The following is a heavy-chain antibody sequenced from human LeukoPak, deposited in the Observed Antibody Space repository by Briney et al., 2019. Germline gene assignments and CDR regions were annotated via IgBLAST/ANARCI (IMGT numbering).Heavy chain of an antibody. J-gene: IGHJ4*02. D-gene: IGHD3-22*01. CDR2: IWYDGSNK. CDR1: GFTFSSYG. CDR3: ARDSFRYDSSGYYYGSTPSFDY. Sequence: PGGSLRLSCAASGFTFSSYGMHWVRQAPGKGLEWVAVIWYDGSNKYYADSVKGRFTISRDNSKNTLYLQMNSLRAEDTAGYYCARDSFRYDSSGYYYGSTPSFDYWGQGTLVTVSS. V-gene: IGHV3-33*01.